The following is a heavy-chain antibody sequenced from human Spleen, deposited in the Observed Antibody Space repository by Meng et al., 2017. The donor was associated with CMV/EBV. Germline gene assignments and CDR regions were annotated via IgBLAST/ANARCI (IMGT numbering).Heavy chain of an antibody. J-gene: IGHJ4*02. V-gene: IGHV1-2*02. CDR3: ARDDNWGPDY. CDR2: IHPNTGVT. Sequence: ASVKVSCKASGYTFTSYYMHWVRQAPGQGLEWMGWIHPNTGVTNYAQNFQGRVTMTRDTSIRTVYMELSGLRSDDTAMYFCARDDNWGPDYWGQGTLVTVSS. CDR1: GYTFTSYY. D-gene: IGHD7-27*01.